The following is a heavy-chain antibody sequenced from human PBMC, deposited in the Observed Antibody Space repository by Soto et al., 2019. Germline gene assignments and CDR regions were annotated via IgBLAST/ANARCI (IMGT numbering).Heavy chain of an antibody. CDR1: GFTFRNYG. V-gene: IGHV3-30*02. J-gene: IGHJ5*01. CDR2: IQYDGSKK. CDR3: AKDLEVVGANRWGYDS. D-gene: IGHD1-26*01. Sequence: GGSLRLSCEASGFTFRNYGMHWVRQTPVKGLEWVAGIQYDGSKKYYAESVKGRLTISRDNSKNTLYLEIDSLRAEDTAVYYCAKDLEVVGANRWGYDSWGQGTLVTVSS.